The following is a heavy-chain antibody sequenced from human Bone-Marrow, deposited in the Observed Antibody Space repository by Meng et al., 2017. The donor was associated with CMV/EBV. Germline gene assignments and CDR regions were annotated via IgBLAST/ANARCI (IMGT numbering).Heavy chain of an antibody. V-gene: IGHV1-24*01. CDR1: GYTLTELS. CDR3: ARMPIAARPS. D-gene: IGHD6-6*01. CDR2: FDPEDGET. J-gene: IGHJ5*02. Sequence: ASVKVSCKVSGYTLTELSMHWVRQAPGKGLEWMGGFDPEDGETIYAQKFQGRVTLTRDTSMNTAYMELSSLRSDDTAVFYCARMPIAARPSWGQGTLATVSS.